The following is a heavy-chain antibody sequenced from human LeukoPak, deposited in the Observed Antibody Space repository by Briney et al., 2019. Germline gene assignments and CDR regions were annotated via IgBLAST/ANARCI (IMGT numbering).Heavy chain of an antibody. V-gene: IGHV1-18*01. J-gene: IGHJ4*02. CDR1: GYTFNSYG. D-gene: IGHD6-13*01. CDR2: ISAYNGHT. CDR3: ARDLPYSSSWESIDY. Sequence: ASVKVSCKASGYTFNSYGISWVRQAPGQGLEWMGWISAYNGHTNYAQKFQGRVTMTTDTSTSTAYMDLRSLRSDDTAVYYCARDLPYSSSWESIDYWGQGTLVTVSS.